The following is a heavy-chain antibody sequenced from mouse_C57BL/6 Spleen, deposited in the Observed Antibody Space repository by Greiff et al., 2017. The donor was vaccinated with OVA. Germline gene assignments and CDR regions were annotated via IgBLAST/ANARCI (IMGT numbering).Heavy chain of an antibody. CDR2: IDPSDSYT. D-gene: IGHD1-1*01. J-gene: IGHJ2*01. Sequence: QVQLQQPGAELVMPGASVKLSCKASGYTFTSYWMHWVKQRPGQGLEWIGEIDPSDSYTNYNQKFKGKSTLTVDKSSSTAYMQLSSLTSEDSAVYYCARYYGSSLFDYWGQGTTLTVSS. CDR1: GYTFTSYW. V-gene: IGHV1-69*01. CDR3: ARYYGSSLFDY.